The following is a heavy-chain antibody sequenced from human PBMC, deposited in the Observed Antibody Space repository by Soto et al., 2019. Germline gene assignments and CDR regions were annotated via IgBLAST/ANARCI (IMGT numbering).Heavy chain of an antibody. J-gene: IGHJ4*02. Sequence: GGSLSLSCAASGFPFSSYAMSWVRQAPGKGLEWVSAISGSGGSTYYADSVKGRFTISRDNSKNTLYLQMNSLRAEDTAVYYCAKDVAVAARAYFDYWGQGTLVTVSS. CDR3: AKDVAVAARAYFDY. D-gene: IGHD6-6*01. CDR2: ISGSGGST. CDR1: GFPFSSYA. V-gene: IGHV3-23*01.